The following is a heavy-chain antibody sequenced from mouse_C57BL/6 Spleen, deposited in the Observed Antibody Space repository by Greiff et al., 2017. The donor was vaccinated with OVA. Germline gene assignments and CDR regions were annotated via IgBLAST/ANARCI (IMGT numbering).Heavy chain of an antibody. V-gene: IGHV1-75*01. CDR3: ARGGTTVVDYFDY. Sequence: QVQLKESGPELVKPGASVKISCKASGYTFTDYYINWVKQRPGQGLEWIGWIFPGSGSTYYNEKFKGKATLTVDKSSSTAYMLLSSLTSEDSAVYFCARGGTTVVDYFDYWGQGTTLTVSS. CDR2: IFPGSGST. D-gene: IGHD1-1*01. J-gene: IGHJ2*01. CDR1: GYTFTDYY.